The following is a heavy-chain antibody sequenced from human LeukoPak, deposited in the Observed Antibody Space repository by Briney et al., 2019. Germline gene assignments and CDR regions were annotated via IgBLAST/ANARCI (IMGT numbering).Heavy chain of an antibody. D-gene: IGHD6-13*01. CDR3: ARVHLGSSWLFDY. J-gene: IGHJ4*02. V-gene: IGHV3-21*01. Sequence: GGSLRLSCAASGFTFSSYSMNWVRQAPGKGLEWVSSISSSSSYIYYADSVKGRFTISRDNAKNPLYLQMNSLRAEDTAVYYCARVHLGSSWLFDYWGQGTLVTVSS. CDR1: GFTFSSYS. CDR2: ISSSSSYI.